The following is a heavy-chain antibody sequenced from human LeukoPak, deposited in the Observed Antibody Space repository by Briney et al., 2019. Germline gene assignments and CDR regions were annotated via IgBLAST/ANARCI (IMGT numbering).Heavy chain of an antibody. CDR3: ARRDYYDSSGYSPLFDY. Sequence: QPGGSLRLSCAASGFTFDTYWMSWVRQAPGRGLEGVANIKQDGSEVYYVDSVKGRFTISRDNAKNSLYLQMNNLRVEDTAVYYCARRDYYDSSGYSPLFDYWGQGTLVTVSS. J-gene: IGHJ4*02. CDR1: GFTFDTYW. V-gene: IGHV3-7*05. D-gene: IGHD3-22*01. CDR2: IKQDGSEV.